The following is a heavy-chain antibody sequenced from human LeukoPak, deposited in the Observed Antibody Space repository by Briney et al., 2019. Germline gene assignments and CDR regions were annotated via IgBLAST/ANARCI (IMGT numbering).Heavy chain of an antibody. CDR2: IHTGGSI. Sequence: GGSLRLSCAVSGFTVSGNFMNWVRQAPGKGLEWVSVIHTGGSIYYADSVKGRFITSRDKSKNMLYLQMNNLGAEDTAMYYCARARDFDYWGQGTLVTVSS. CDR3: ARARDFDY. J-gene: IGHJ4*02. CDR1: GFTVSGNF. V-gene: IGHV3-66*01.